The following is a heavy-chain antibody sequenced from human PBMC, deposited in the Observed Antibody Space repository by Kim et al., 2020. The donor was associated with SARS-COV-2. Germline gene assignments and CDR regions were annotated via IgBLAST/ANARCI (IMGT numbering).Heavy chain of an antibody. D-gene: IGHD1-26*01. CDR2: IYSGGTT. CDR3: ARGISWYSGEGVAAFDI. Sequence: GGSLRLSCAASGFTVSSNYMSWVRQAPGKGLEWVSVIYSGGTTYYADSVKGRFTISRNNSKNTLYLQMNSLRAEDTAVYYCARGISWYSGEGVAAFDIWGQGTMVTVSS. J-gene: IGHJ3*02. V-gene: IGHV3-53*01. CDR1: GFTVSSNY.